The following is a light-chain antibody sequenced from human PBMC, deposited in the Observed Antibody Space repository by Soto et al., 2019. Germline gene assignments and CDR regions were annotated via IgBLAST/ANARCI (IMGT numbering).Light chain of an antibody. CDR2: EVV. J-gene: IGLJ1*01. CDR3: KSYAGSNTYV. Sequence: QSALTQPASASGSPGQSVTISCTGTSNDIGVYDFVSWYQHHPGKAPRLIIYEVVQRPSGVPDRFSGSKSGNTASLTVSGLQAADEADYFCKSYAGSNTYVFGSGTKVTVL. CDR1: SNDIGVYDF. V-gene: IGLV2-8*01.